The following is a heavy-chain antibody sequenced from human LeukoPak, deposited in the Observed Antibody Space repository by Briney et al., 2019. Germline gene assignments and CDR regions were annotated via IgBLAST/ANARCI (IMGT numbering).Heavy chain of an antibody. CDR3: ATATPELLTTYDAFDI. CDR2: FDPEDGET. D-gene: IGHD1-26*01. CDR1: GYTLTELS. J-gene: IGHJ3*02. Sequence: ASVKVSCKVSGYTLTELSMHWVRQAPGKGLEWMGGFDPEDGETIYAQKFQGRVTMTEDTSTDTAYMEVSSLRSEDTAVYYCATATPELLTTYDAFDIWGQGTMVTVSS. V-gene: IGHV1-24*01.